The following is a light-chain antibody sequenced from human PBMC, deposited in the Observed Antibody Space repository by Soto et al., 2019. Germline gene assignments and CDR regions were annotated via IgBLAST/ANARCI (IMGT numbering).Light chain of an antibody. CDR1: QSVRSN. CDR2: GAS. CDR3: QQYNNWPPTT. J-gene: IGKJ1*01. Sequence: EIVMTQFPATLFVSTGERATLSSRASQSVRSNLAWYQQKPGQAPRLLIYGASTRATGSPGRFSGSGSGKEFTLTISSLQSEDFAVYYWQQYNNWPPTTLGQGTKVDIK. V-gene: IGKV3-15*01.